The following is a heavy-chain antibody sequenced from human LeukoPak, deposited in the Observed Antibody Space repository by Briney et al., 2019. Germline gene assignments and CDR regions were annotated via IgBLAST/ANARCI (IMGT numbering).Heavy chain of an antibody. D-gene: IGHD3-10*01. CDR1: GGSISSSSYY. V-gene: IGHV4-61*01. CDR2: IYYSGST. Sequence: KPSETLSLTCTVSGGSISSSSYYWSWIRQPPGKGLEWIGYIYYSGSTNYNPSLKSRVTISVDTSKNQFSLKLSSVTAADTAVYYCARVPYGSGSYSNWFDPWGQGTLVTVSS. J-gene: IGHJ5*02. CDR3: ARVPYGSGSYSNWFDP.